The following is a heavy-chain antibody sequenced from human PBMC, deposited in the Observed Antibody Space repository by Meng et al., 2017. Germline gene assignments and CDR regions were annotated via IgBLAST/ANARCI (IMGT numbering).Heavy chain of an antibody. CDR2: IYCDDDK. Sequence: LMQSGPTLVKPPYSLQLTCTFSGFSLSTSVVGLAWIPQPPGKALEWLALIYCDDDKRYSPSLKSMLTITKDTSKNQVVHTMTNMDPVDTATYYCAHRQGTTEDFDYWGQGTLVTVSS. CDR3: AHRQGTTEDFDY. V-gene: IGHV2-5*02. J-gene: IGHJ4*02. CDR1: GFSLSTSVVG. D-gene: IGHD4-17*01.